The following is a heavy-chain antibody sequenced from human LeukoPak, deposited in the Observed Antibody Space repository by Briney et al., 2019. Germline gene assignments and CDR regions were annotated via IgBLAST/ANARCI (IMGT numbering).Heavy chain of an antibody. CDR1: GASVNSHNYY. CDR2: VYYSGNT. D-gene: IGHD3-16*01. CDR3: AREHFGSDH. V-gene: IGHV4-39*07. Sequence: SETLSLTCTVSGASVNSHNYYWGWIRQPPGKGLEWIGSVYYSGNTYYNPSLKSRVTISVDTSKNQFSLKLSSVTAADTAVYYCAREHFGSDHWGQGTLVTVSS. J-gene: IGHJ4*02.